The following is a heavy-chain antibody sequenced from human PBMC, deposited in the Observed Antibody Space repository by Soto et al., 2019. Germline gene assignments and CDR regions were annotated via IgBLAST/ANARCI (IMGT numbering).Heavy chain of an antibody. CDR2: IKSKTDGGKK. J-gene: IGHJ4*02. CDR1: GFTFSNAW. D-gene: IGHD3-3*01. V-gene: IGHV3-15*01. Sequence: GGSLRLSCAASGFTFSNAWMSWVRQAPGKGLEWVGRIKSKTDGGKKDYVEPVKGRFTISRENSKNTLYLQMNSLKTEDTAVYYCTARYYDFWSGYWQGGYWGQGTLVTVSS. CDR3: TARYYDFWSGYWQGGY.